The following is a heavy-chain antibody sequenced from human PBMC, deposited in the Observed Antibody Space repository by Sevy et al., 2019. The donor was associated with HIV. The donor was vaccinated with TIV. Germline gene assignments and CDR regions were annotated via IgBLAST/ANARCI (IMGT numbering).Heavy chain of an antibody. D-gene: IGHD1-26*01. CDR2: LYSGGST. Sequence: GGSLRLSCAASEFTVSSSYMSWVRQAPGKALEWVSILYSGGSTYYEASVKGRFAVSRDNSKNTLYLQMISLRAEDTAVYYCVRAGTGSYRAYFDYWGQGTLVTVSS. CDR1: EFTVSSSY. CDR3: VRAGTGSYRAYFDY. V-gene: IGHV3-53*01. J-gene: IGHJ4*02.